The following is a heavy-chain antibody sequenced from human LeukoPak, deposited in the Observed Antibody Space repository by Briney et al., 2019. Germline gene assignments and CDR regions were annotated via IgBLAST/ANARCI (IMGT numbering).Heavy chain of an antibody. CDR3: ARQVVPAAIRYYYGMDV. J-gene: IGHJ6*02. CDR1: GFTFSSYS. CDR2: ISSSSSYI. Sequence: GALRLSCAASGFTFSSYSMNWVRQAPGKGLEWVSPISSSSSYIYYADSVKGRLTISRDNAKNSLYLQMNSLRAEDTAVYYCARQVVPAAIRYYYGMDVWGQGTTVTVSS. V-gene: IGHV3-21*01. D-gene: IGHD2-2*02.